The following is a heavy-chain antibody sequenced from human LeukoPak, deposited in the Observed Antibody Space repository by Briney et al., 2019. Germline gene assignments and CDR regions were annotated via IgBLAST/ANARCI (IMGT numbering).Heavy chain of an antibody. CDR2: IYYSGST. D-gene: IGHD1-26*01. Sequence: PSETLALSCTVSGGSISSSISYWGWIRQPPGKGLEWIATIYYSGSTYYSPSLKSRVTISVDTSKNQFSLKVTSMIAADTAVYYCARRIVGVIDAFDYWGQGALVTVSS. J-gene: IGHJ4*02. CDR3: ARRIVGVIDAFDY. V-gene: IGHV4-39*01. CDR1: GGSISSSISY.